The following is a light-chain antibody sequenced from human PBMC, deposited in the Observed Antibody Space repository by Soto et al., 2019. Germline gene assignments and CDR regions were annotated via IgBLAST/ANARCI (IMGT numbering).Light chain of an antibody. CDR2: GVS. CDR3: QQYGRSVT. CDR1: QSVPSNY. V-gene: IGKV3-20*01. Sequence: DIVMTQSPDSLAVSPGDSATLSCRASQSVPSNYLAWYQQKPGQAPRLLIYGVSSRATGVPDRFSGSGSGTDFTLTISRLEPEDFAVYYCQQYGRSVTFGQGTRLEIK. J-gene: IGKJ5*01.